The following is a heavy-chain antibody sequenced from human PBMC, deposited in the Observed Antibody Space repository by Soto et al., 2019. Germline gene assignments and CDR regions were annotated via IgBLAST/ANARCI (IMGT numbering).Heavy chain of an antibody. CDR1: GGSFSGYY. V-gene: IGHV4-34*01. CDR2: INHSGST. J-gene: IGHJ6*02. CDR3: ARSPPNYYYGMDV. Sequence: SETLSLTCAVYGGSFSGYYWSWIRQPPGKGLEWIGEINHSGSTNYNPSLKSRVTISVDTSKNKVSLKLSSVTAADTAVYYCARSPPNYYYGMDVWGQGTEVTRLL.